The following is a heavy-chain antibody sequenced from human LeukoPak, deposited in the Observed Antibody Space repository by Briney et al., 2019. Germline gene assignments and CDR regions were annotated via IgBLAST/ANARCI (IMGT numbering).Heavy chain of an antibody. Sequence: GGSLRLSCAASGFSFSTYWMSWVRQAPGKGLEWVANIKQDGTEKYYVDSVKGRFTISRDNAKNSLYLQMNSLRVENTAVYYCAKVAKYYYGSETYYFFEHWGQGTPVTASS. V-gene: IGHV3-7*01. CDR3: AKVAKYYYGSETYYFFEH. D-gene: IGHD3-10*01. CDR1: GFSFSTYW. CDR2: IKQDGTEK. J-gene: IGHJ4*02.